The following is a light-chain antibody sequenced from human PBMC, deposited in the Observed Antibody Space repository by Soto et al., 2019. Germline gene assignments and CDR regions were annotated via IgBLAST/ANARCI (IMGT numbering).Light chain of an antibody. CDR1: QSVSSSY. V-gene: IGKV3-11*01. J-gene: IGKJ5*01. CDR2: DAS. CDR3: QQRSNWPPG. Sequence: EIVLTQSACTLSLSPGERATLSCRASQSVSSSYLAWYQQKPGQAPRLLIYDASNRATGIPARFSGSGSGTDFTLTISSLEPEDFAVYYCQQRSNWPPGFGQGTRLAIK.